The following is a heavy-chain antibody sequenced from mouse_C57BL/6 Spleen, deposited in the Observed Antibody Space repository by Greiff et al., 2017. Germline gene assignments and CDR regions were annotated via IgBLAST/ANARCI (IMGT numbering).Heavy chain of an antibody. CDR3: ARSNYYGSSRAY. CDR2: INPGSGGT. Sequence: QVHVKQSGAELVRPGTSVKVSCKASGYAFTNYLIEWVKQRPGQGLEWIGVINPGSGGTNYNEKFKGKATLTADKSSSTAYMQLSSLTSEDSAVYFCARSNYYGSSRAYWGQGTLVTVSA. CDR1: GYAFTNYL. V-gene: IGHV1-54*01. D-gene: IGHD1-1*01. J-gene: IGHJ3*01.